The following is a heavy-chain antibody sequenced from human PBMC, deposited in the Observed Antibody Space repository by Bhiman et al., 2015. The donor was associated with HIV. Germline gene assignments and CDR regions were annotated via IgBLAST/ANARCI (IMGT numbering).Heavy chain of an antibody. CDR1: GFIVSSNY. V-gene: IGHV3-53*01. J-gene: IGHJ4*02. Sequence: EVQLVESGGGLVQPGGSLGLSCAASGFIVSSNYMSWVRQAPGKGLEWVSVIYSGGNTYYADSVKGRFTISRDSSRNTLYLQIDNLRAEDTAVYYCARAEMLGFGLLDYWGQGTLVTVSS. CDR2: IYSGGNT. CDR3: ARAEMLGFGLLDY. D-gene: IGHD3-10*01.